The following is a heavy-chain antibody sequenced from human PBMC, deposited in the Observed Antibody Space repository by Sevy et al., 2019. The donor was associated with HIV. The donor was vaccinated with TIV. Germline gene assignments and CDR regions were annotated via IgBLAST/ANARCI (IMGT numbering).Heavy chain of an antibody. Sequence: GGSLRLSCAASGFTFSSYSMNWVRQAPGKGLEWVSSISSSSSYIYYADSVKGRFTISRDKAKNSLYLQMNSLRAEDTAVYYCARGVPLDFWSGHGGYFDYWGQGTLVTVSS. V-gene: IGHV3-21*01. D-gene: IGHD3-3*01. CDR1: GFTFSSYS. J-gene: IGHJ4*02. CDR3: ARGVPLDFWSGHGGYFDY. CDR2: ISSSSSYI.